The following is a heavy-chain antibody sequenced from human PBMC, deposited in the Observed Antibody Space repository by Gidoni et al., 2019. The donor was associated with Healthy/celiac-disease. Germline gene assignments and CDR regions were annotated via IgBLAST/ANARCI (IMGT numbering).Heavy chain of an antibody. CDR2: IYGGGST. V-gene: IGHV3-53*04. J-gene: IGHJ6*02. Sequence: EVQLVESGGGLVQPGGSLRLSCAASGFTVSSNYMSWVRQAPGKGLEWVSVIYGGGSTYYADSVKGRFTISRHNSKNTLYLQMNSLRAEDTAVYYCARDRRGIQLWSSYGMDVWGQGTTVTVSS. D-gene: IGHD5-18*01. CDR1: GFTVSSNY. CDR3: ARDRRGIQLWSSYGMDV.